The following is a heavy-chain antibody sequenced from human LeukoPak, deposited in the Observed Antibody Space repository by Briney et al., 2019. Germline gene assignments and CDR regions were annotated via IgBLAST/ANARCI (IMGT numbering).Heavy chain of an antibody. CDR3: ARGAARPHFDY. Sequence: GGSLRLSCAASGFTFSSYSMNWVRQAPGKGLEWVSSISSSSSYIYYTDSVKGRFTISRDNAKNSLYLQMNSLRAEDTAVYYCARGAARPHFDYWGQGTLVTVSS. CDR2: ISSSSSYI. D-gene: IGHD6-6*01. J-gene: IGHJ4*02. CDR1: GFTFSSYS. V-gene: IGHV3-21*01.